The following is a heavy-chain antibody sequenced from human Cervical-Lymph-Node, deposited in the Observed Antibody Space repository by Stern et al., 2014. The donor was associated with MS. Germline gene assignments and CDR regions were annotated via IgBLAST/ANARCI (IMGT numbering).Heavy chain of an antibody. Sequence: QVQLVESGGGVVQPGKSLRLSCAASGFTFNSHAMHWVRQAPGKGLEWVAGISYGGHNTYYADSVQGRFTISRDNSKNTLYLQMDSLRAEDSAVYSCANERWNWGLGPLVIVS. CDR2: ISYGGHNT. D-gene: IGHD2-15*01. J-gene: IGHJ4*02. CDR1: GFTFNSHA. V-gene: IGHV3-30*18. CDR3: ANERWN.